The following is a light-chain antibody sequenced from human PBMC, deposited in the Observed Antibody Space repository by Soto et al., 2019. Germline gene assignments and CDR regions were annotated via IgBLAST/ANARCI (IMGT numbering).Light chain of an antibody. Sequence: EIQMTQSPSTLSASVGERAIISCRASQSISSWVAWYQQKPGKAPKLLIYDASSLESGVTSRCSGSGSGTDVTRTISSLQPEDFATYYCQQSYSTPLGFGPGTKVDIK. V-gene: IGKV1-39*01. J-gene: IGKJ3*01. CDR1: QSISSW. CDR2: DAS. CDR3: QQSYSTPLG.